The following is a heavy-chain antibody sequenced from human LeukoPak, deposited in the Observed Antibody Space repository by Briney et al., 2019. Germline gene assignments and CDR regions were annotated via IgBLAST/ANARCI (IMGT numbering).Heavy chain of an antibody. CDR1: GGSISSSSYY. J-gene: IGHJ4*02. V-gene: IGHV4-39*02. D-gene: IGHD2-15*01. CDR2: FYYSGGT. Sequence: PSETLSLTCTVSGGSISSSSYYWGWIRQPPGKGLEWFVCFYYSGGTYHNPSLKSRVTISVATSQIHFSSNLSSVTAAATAVYHCARLLAGCPGGRCRAHFDYWGQGTLVTVSS. CDR3: ARLLAGCPGGRCRAHFDY.